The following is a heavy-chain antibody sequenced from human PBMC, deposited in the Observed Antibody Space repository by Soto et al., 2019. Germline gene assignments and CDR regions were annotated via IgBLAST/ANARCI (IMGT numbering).Heavy chain of an antibody. CDR1: GYTFTSYY. J-gene: IGHJ4*02. Sequence: ASVKVSCKASGYTFTSYYMHWVRQAPGQGLEWMGIINPSGGSTSCAQKFQGRVTMTRDTSTSTVYMELSSLRSEDTAVYYCARDAIPYYGSGSLLNWGQGTLVTVSS. V-gene: IGHV1-46*01. CDR2: INPSGGST. CDR3: ARDAIPYYGSGSLLN. D-gene: IGHD3-10*01.